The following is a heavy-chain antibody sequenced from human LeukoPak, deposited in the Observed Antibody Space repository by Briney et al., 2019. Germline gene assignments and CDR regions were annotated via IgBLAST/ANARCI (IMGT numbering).Heavy chain of an antibody. J-gene: IGHJ4*02. D-gene: IGHD5-12*01. CDR3: ARGYLSGYDFDY. CDR1: GYTFTSYD. Sequence: ASVKVSCKASGYTFTSYDINWVRQATGQGLEWMGWMNPNSGNTGYAQKFQGRVTITRNTSISTAYMELSSLRSEDTAVYYCARGYLSGYDFDYWGQGTLVTVSS. CDR2: MNPNSGNT. V-gene: IGHV1-8*01.